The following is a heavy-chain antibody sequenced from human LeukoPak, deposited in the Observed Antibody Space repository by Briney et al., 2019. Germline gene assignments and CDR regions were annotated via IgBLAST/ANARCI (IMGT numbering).Heavy chain of an antibody. D-gene: IGHD6-13*01. Sequence: SETLSLTCAVYGGSFSGYYWSWIRQPPGKGLEWIGEINHSGSTNYNPSLKSRVTISVDTSKNQFSLKLSSVTAADTAVNYCARVKRSSWSRPLFVDYWGQGTLVTVSS. CDR3: ARVKRSSWSRPLFVDY. CDR2: INHSGST. CDR1: GGSFSGYY. J-gene: IGHJ4*02. V-gene: IGHV4-34*01.